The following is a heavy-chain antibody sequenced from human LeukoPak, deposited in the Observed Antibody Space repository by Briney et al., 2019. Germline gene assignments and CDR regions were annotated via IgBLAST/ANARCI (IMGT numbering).Heavy chain of an antibody. CDR3: VRDVLR. CDR1: GFTFSRYG. V-gene: IGHV3-30*19. Sequence: PGGSLRLSCAASGFTFSRYGMQWVRQAPGKGLEWVAVISNDGSNKYYADSVKGRFTISRDDSKNTLYLQMNSLTAEDTAVYYCVRDVLRGGQGTLVTVSS. J-gene: IGHJ4*02. CDR2: ISNDGSNK.